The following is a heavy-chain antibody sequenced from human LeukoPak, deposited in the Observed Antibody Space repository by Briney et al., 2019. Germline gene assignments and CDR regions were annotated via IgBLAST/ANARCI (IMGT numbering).Heavy chain of an antibody. D-gene: IGHD6-19*01. CDR3: ARGNGYSSGWYFTLLGYFDY. V-gene: IGHV1-8*01. CDR2: MNPNSGNT. J-gene: IGHJ4*02. CDR1: GYTFTSYD. Sequence: ASVKVSCKASGYTFTSYDINWVRQATGQGLEWMGWMNPNSGNTGYAQKFQGRVTMTRNTSISTAYMELSSLRSEDTAVYYCARGNGYSSGWYFTLLGYFDYWGQGTLVTVSS.